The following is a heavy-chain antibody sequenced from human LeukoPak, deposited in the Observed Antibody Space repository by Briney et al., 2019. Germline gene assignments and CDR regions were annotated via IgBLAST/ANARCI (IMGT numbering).Heavy chain of an antibody. J-gene: IGHJ4*02. D-gene: IGHD4-17*01. CDR2: ISSSSSYI. Sequence: PGGSLRLSCAASGFTFSSYSMNWVRQAPGKGLEWVSSISSSSSYIYYADSVKGRFTISRDNAKNSLYLQMNSLRAGDTAVYYCARGNPTYYGDYLYYFDYWGQGTLVTVSS. CDR3: ARGNPTYYGDYLYYFDY. CDR1: GFTFSSYS. V-gene: IGHV3-21*01.